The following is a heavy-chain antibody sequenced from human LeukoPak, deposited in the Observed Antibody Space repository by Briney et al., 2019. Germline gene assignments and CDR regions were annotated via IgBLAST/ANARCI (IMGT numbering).Heavy chain of an antibody. Sequence: PGGSLRLSCAASGFTVSSYYMNWVRQAPGKGLEWVSGISWNSGSIGYADSVKGRFTISRDNAKNSLYLQMNSLRAEDTALYYCAKDKRGIAAAGVDYWGQGTLVTVSS. D-gene: IGHD6-13*01. J-gene: IGHJ4*02. V-gene: IGHV3-9*01. CDR2: ISWNSGSI. CDR3: AKDKRGIAAAGVDY. CDR1: GFTVSSYY.